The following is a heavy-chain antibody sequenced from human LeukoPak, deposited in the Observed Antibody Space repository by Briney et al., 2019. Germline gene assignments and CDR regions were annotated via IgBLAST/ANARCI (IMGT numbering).Heavy chain of an antibody. D-gene: IGHD6-19*01. Sequence: GGSLRLSSAASGFTFTTYAINWVRQAPGKGLEWVSGISADDKAYYADPVKGRFTISRDNSKNAVSLQMSSLRAEDTAIYYCAKDLALAGTGGGFDVWGQGTRVAVSS. J-gene: IGHJ3*01. CDR2: ISADDKA. V-gene: IGHV3-23*01. CDR3: AKDLALAGTGGGFDV. CDR1: GFTFTTYA.